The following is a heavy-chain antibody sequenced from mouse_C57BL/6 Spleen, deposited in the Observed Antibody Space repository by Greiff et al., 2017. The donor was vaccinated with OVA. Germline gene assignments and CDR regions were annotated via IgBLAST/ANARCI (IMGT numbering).Heavy chain of an antibody. CDR3: ARDSSGYDAMDY. CDR1: GYTFTSYW. Sequence: QVQLQQPGAELVRPGSSVKLSCKASGYTFTSYWMDWVKQRPGQGLEWIGNIYPSDSETHYNQKFKDKATLTVDKSSSTAYMQLSSLTSEDSAVDYCARDSSGYDAMDYWGQGTSVTVSS. D-gene: IGHD3-2*02. V-gene: IGHV1-61*01. CDR2: IYPSDSET. J-gene: IGHJ4*01.